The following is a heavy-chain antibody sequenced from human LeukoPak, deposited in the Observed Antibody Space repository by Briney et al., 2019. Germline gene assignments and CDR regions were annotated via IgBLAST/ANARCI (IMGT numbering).Heavy chain of an antibody. V-gene: IGHV1-69*13. D-gene: IGHD2-2*01. CDR1: GGTFSSYA. CDR2: IIPIFGTA. J-gene: IGHJ4*02. CDR3: AREASIYCGSSTSCYGYYFDY. Sequence: ASVKVSCKASGGTFSSYAISWVRQAPGQGLEWMGGIIPIFGTANYAQKFQGRVTITADESTSTAYMELSSLRSEDTAVYYCAREASIYCGSSTSCYGYYFDYWGQGTLVTVSS.